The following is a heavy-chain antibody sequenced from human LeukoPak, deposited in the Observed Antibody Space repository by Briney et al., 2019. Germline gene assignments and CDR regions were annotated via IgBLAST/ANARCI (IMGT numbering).Heavy chain of an antibody. V-gene: IGHV4-4*02. CDR1: GGSISTPNW. D-gene: IGHD3-10*01. Sequence: PSETLSLTCAVSGGSISTPNWWSWVRQSPGKGLEWIGEVYHSGDTNYNPSPSLKSRVTISIDKSKRQFSLNLRSVTAADTAVYYCARVDGAASGEFFDSWGRGTLITVSS. CDR3: ARVDGAASGEFFDS. CDR2: VYHSGDT. J-gene: IGHJ4*02.